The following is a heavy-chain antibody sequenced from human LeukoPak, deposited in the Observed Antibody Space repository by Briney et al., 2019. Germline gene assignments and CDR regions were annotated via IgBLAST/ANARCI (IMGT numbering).Heavy chain of an antibody. CDR2: ISGSGGSI. J-gene: IGHJ4*02. Sequence: GGSLRLSCAASGLTLISYGMSGVRPAPGKGVEWVSPISGSGGSIDYADSVKGRFTISRDNSKNTLYSQRNSLRVEDTAVYYCAKPGSGSYFGYWGEGTLVTVSS. CDR1: GLTLISYG. CDR3: AKPGSGSYFGY. D-gene: IGHD1-26*01. V-gene: IGHV3-23*01.